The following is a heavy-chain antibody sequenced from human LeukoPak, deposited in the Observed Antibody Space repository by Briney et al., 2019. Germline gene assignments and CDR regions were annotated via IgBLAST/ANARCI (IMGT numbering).Heavy chain of an antibody. CDR3: AKYKSSGWYFDY. D-gene: IGHD6-19*01. V-gene: IGHV3-23*01. Sequence: GGSLRLSCAVSGFTFSSYAMSWVRQAPGKGLEWVSAISGSGGNTYYADSVKGRFTISRDNSKNTLYLQMNSLRAEDTAVYYCAKYKSSGWYFDYWGQGTLVTVSS. J-gene: IGHJ4*02. CDR1: GFTFSSYA. CDR2: ISGSGGNT.